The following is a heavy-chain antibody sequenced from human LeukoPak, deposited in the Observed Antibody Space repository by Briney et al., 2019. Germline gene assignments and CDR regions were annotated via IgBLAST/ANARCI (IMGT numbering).Heavy chain of an antibody. CDR3: ARGGAARLHFQN. CDR1: GGSISSHY. J-gene: IGHJ1*01. CDR2: IYHSGST. D-gene: IGHD6-6*01. Sequence: SETLSLTCTVSGGSISSHYWSWIRQPPGKGLEWIGYIYHSGSTNYNPSLQSRVTISVDTSKNQFSLNLNSVTAADTAVYYCARGGAARLHFQNWGQGTLVTVSS. V-gene: IGHV4-59*11.